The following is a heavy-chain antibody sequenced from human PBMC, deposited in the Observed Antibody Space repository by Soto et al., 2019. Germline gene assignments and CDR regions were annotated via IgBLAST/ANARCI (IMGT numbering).Heavy chain of an antibody. Sequence: SETLSLTCAVYGGSFSGYYWSWIRQPPGKGLEWIGEINHSGSTNYNPSLKSRVTISVDTSKNQFSLKLSSVTAADTAVYYCARRVADIVVVPAAINYGMDVWGQGTTVTVSS. D-gene: IGHD2-2*01. CDR3: ARRVADIVVVPAAINYGMDV. CDR1: GGSFSGYY. V-gene: IGHV4-34*01. J-gene: IGHJ6*02. CDR2: INHSGST.